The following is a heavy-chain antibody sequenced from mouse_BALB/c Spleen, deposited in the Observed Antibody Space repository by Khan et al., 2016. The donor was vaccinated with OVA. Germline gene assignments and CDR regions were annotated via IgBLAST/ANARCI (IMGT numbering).Heavy chain of an antibody. CDR2: INPSTGYT. Sequence: VQLQASGAELAKPGASVKMSCKASGYTFTTYWMHWVKQRPGQGLEWIGYINPSTGYTEYNQTFKDKATLTADKSSSPAYMQLSSLTSEDSAVYYCARSTIPYYFDYWGQGTTLTVSS. J-gene: IGHJ2*01. V-gene: IGHV1-7*01. CDR1: GYTFTTYW. D-gene: IGHD1-1*01. CDR3: ARSTIPYYFDY.